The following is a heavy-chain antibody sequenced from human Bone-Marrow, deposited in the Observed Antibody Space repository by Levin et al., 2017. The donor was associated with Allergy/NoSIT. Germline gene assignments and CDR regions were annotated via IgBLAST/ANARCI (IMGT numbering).Heavy chain of an antibody. CDR2: IYYSGST. D-gene: IGHD3-10*01. V-gene: IGHV4-31*03. Sequence: LSQTLSLTCTVSGGSISSGGYYWSWIRQHPGKGLEWIGYIYYSGSTYYNPSLKSRVTISVDTSKNQFSLKLSSVTAADTAVYYCARGPITMVQGVALWFDPWGQGTLVTVSS. J-gene: IGHJ5*02. CDR3: ARGPITMVQGVALWFDP. CDR1: GGSISSGGYY.